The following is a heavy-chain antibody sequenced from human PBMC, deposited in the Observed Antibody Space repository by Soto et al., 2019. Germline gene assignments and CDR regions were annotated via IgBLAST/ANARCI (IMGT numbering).Heavy chain of an antibody. D-gene: IGHD3-10*01. CDR2: MNPNSGNT. J-gene: IGHJ4*02. CDR3: SRERTRGCDY. Sequence: QVQLVQSGAEVKKPGASVKVSCKASGYTFTSYDINWVRQATGQGLEWMGWMNPNSGNTAYAQKVLSRATMTRNTSKSTPNMQLTSLRSADTAVYYCSRERTRGCDYWGQGTLVTVSS. CDR1: GYTFTSYD. V-gene: IGHV1-8*01.